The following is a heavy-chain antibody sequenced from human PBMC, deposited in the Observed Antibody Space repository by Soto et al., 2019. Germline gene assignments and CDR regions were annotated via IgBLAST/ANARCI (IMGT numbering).Heavy chain of an antibody. J-gene: IGHJ4*02. D-gene: IGHD2-21*02. Sequence: EMQLVESGGGLVQPGGSLRLSCAASGFLFSSNWMHWVRQAPGKGLVWVSRISGDLSSTDYADSVKGRFTISRDNAKNTLYLQMDSLRADDTAVYFCAREGDCGGDCYPTAFDYWGQGTLVTVSS. CDR1: GFLFSSNW. CDR2: ISGDLSST. CDR3: AREGDCGGDCYPTAFDY. V-gene: IGHV3-74*01.